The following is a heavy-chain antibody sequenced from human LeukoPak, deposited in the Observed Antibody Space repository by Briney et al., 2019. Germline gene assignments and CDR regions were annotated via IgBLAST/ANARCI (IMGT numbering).Heavy chain of an antibody. V-gene: IGHV3-7*03. CDR1: GFTLSNHW. CDR2: VNRDGSET. Sequence: GGSLRLSCAASGFTLSNHWMNWVRQVPGRGPEWVANVNRDGSETYYLDSVEGRFTISKDNAKNSLYLQMNSLRAEDTALYHCARNNGMDVWGQGTTVIVSS. J-gene: IGHJ6*02. CDR3: ARNNGMDV.